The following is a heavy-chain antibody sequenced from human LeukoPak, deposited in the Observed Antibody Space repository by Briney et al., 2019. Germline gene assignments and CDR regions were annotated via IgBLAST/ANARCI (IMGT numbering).Heavy chain of an antibody. V-gene: IGHV1-69*13. CDR3: ARGTKSSSQQFHYYYMDV. CDR1: GGTFSSYA. J-gene: IGHJ6*03. D-gene: IGHD6-6*01. CDR2: IIPIFGTA. Sequence: SVKVSCKASGGTFSSYAISWVRQAPGQGLEWKGGIIPIFGTANYAQKFQGRVTITADESKSTAYMELSSLRSEDTAVYYCARGTKSSSQQFHYYYMDVWGKGTTVTVSS.